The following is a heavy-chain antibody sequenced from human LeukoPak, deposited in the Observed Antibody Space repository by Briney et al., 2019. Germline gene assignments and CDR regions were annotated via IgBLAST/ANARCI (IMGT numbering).Heavy chain of an antibody. CDR3: ASEMATIPH. CDR1: GFTFSSYW. J-gene: IGHJ1*01. D-gene: IGHD5-24*01. CDR2: IEEDGGEK. V-gene: IGHV3-7*04. Sequence: PGGSLRLSCAVSGFTFSSYWMSWVRQAPGKGLERVANIEEDGGEKLYMDSVKGRFIISRDNAKNSVYLQMNSLRAEDTAVYYCASEMATIPHWGQGTLVTVSS.